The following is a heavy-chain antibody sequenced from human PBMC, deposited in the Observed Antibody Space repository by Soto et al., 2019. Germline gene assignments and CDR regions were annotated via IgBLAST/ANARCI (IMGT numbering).Heavy chain of an antibody. CDR2: ISGSGGST. CDR3: ARSRNSAVADSFDF. Sequence: QPGGSLRLSCAASGFTFSSYAMSWVRQAPGKGLEWVSAISGSGGSTYYLDSVRGRFTISRDNSKDTVNLLMNSLRDDDSAMYYCARSRNSAVADSFDFWGQGTLVTVSS. V-gene: IGHV3-23*01. CDR1: GFTFSSYA. D-gene: IGHD1-26*01. J-gene: IGHJ4*02.